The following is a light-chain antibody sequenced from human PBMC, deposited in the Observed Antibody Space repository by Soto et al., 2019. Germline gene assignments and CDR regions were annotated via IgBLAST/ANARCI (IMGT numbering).Light chain of an antibody. V-gene: IGLV3-1*01. CDR1: KLGDKY. CDR3: QAWDSSTEV. Sequence: SSEPTQPPSVSVSPGQTASITCSGDKLGDKYACWYQQKPGQSPVLVIYQDSKRPSGIPERFSGSNSGNTATLTISGTQAMDEADYYCQAWDSSTEVFGTGTKLTVL. J-gene: IGLJ1*01. CDR2: QDS.